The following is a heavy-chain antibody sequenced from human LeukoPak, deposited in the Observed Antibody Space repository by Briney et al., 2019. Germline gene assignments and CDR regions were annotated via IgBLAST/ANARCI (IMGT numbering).Heavy chain of an antibody. CDR1: GGSISSGGYY. Sequence: SQTLSLTCTVSGGSISSGGYYWSWIRQPPGKGLEWIGYIYYSGSTYYNPSLKSRVTISVDTSKNQFSLKLSSVTAADTAVYYCARAGTPGIAAAGSWRYWGQGTLVTVSS. CDR3: ARAGTPGIAAAGSWRY. J-gene: IGHJ4*02. D-gene: IGHD6-13*01. CDR2: IYYSGST. V-gene: IGHV4-31*03.